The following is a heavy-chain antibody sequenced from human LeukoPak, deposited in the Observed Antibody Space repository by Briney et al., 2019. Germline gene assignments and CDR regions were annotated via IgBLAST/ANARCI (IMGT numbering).Heavy chain of an antibody. D-gene: IGHD3-10*01. CDR2: MNPNSGNT. Sequence: GASVKVSCKASGYTFTSYDINWVRQATGQGLEWMGWMNPNSGNTGYAQKFQGRVTMTRNTSISTAYMELSSLRSEDTAVYYCARAREPRLLWFGEFPDWFDPWGQGTLVTVSS. CDR1: GYTFTSYD. CDR3: ARAREPRLLWFGEFPDWFDP. J-gene: IGHJ5*02. V-gene: IGHV1-8*01.